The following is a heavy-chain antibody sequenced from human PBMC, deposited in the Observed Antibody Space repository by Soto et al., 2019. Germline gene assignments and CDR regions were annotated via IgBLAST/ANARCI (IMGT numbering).Heavy chain of an antibody. V-gene: IGHV4-4*07. CDR2: IYATGTT. D-gene: IGHD1-1*01. CDR3: VRDGTKALRDWFDP. Sequence: PSETLSLTCTVSGASISGFYWSWIRKSAGKGLEWIGRIYATGTTDYNPSLKSRVMMSVDTSKKQFSLKLRSVTAADTAVYYCVRDGTKALRDWFDPWGQGISVTVSS. CDR1: GASISGFY. J-gene: IGHJ5*02.